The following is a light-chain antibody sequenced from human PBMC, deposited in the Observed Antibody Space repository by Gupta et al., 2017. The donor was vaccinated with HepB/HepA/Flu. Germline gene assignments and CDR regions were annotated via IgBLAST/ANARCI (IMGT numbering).Light chain of an antibody. CDR3: QQYGSSPNT. Sequence: EIVLTQSPGTLSLSPVERATLSCRASQSVSSSYLAWYQQKPGQAPRLLIYGASSRATGIPDRFSGSGSGTDFTLTISRLEPEDFAVYYCQQYGSSPNTFGQGTKVEIK. J-gene: IGKJ1*01. CDR1: QSVSSSY. CDR2: GAS. V-gene: IGKV3-20*01.